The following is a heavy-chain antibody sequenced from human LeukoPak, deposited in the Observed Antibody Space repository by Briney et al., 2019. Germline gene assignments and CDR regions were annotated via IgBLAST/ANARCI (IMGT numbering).Heavy chain of an antibody. Sequence: GGSLRPSCAASGFTFTSYSMTWVRQAPGKGLEWVSVISSSGGTTYYADYVKGRFTISRDNSKNTLYLQMNSLRVEDTAVYYCAKRNSVPGAGGAYDFWGQGTMVTVSS. J-gene: IGHJ3*01. V-gene: IGHV3-23*01. D-gene: IGHD6-19*01. CDR3: AKRNSVPGAGGAYDF. CDR2: ISSSGGTT. CDR1: GFTFTSYS.